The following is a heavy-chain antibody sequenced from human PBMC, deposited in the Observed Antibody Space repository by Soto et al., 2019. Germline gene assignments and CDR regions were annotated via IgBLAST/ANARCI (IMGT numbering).Heavy chain of an antibody. Sequence: QPGGSLRLSCAASGFTFTTYPLSWVRQAPGKGLEWVSGISGTGISTYYADSVKGRFTISRDNSKNMVFLQMNSLRAEDTAIYYCAKPPVITASYYYSGMDVWGQGTTVTVSS. CDR3: AKPPVITASYYYSGMDV. CDR1: GFTFTTYP. J-gene: IGHJ6*02. V-gene: IGHV3-23*01. CDR2: ISGTGIST.